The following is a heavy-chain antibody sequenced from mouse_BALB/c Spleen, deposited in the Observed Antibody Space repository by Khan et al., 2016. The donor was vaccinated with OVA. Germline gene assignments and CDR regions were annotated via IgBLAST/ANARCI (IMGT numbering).Heavy chain of an antibody. CDR2: IWGDGST. D-gene: IGHD2-12*01. J-gene: IGHJ4*01. CDR3: AKQNHVTLYAVDY. Sequence: QMQLEESGPGLVAPSQSLSISCTVSGFSLTTYGVSWVRQPPGKGLEWLGAIWGDGSTNYHSALKSRLSTSKDNSKSQVFVKLNSLQTDDTATYYCAKQNHVTLYAVDYWGQGTSVTVSS. V-gene: IGHV2-3*01. CDR1: GFSLTTYG.